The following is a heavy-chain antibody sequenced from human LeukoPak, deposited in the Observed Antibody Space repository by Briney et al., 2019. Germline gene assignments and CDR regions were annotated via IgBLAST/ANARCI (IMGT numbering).Heavy chain of an antibody. CDR2: IYTSGST. D-gene: IGHD4-17*01. CDR3: ARGGDNGDYVWVDP. CDR1: GGSISSYY. V-gene: IGHV4-4*07. J-gene: IGHJ5*02. Sequence: SETLSLTCTVSGGSISSYYWSWIRQPAGKGLEWIGRIYTSGSTNYNPSLKSRVTMSVDTSKNQFSLKLSSVTAADTAVYYCARGGDNGDYVWVDPWGQGTLVTVSS.